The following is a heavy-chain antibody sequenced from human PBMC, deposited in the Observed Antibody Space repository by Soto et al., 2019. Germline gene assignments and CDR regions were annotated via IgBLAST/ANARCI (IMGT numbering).Heavy chain of an antibody. CDR3: ARHGSGSQYPVDS. V-gene: IGHV4-39*01. J-gene: IGHJ4*02. CDR1: GGSITSGDNYY. D-gene: IGHD3-10*01. Sequence: QLQLQESGPGLVQPSGTLSLTCTVSGGSITSGDNYYWGWVRQPPGKGLEYIGSVHHNGRTYSNPSRKSRVTVSEETSKNQFSLKLTSVTAADTAVYYWARHGSGSQYPVDSWGQGTLVTVSS. CDR2: VHHNGRT.